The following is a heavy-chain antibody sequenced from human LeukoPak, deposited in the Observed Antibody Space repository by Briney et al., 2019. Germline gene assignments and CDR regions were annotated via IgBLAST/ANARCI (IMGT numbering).Heavy chain of an antibody. J-gene: IGHJ4*02. Sequence: GESLKIPCKGSGYTFTTYWIGWVRRMPGKGLEGMGIIYPGDSDTRYSPSFQGQVTISADKSISTAYLQWSSLKASDTAMYYCATGLQSGGYYFDYWGQGILVTVSS. CDR2: IYPGDSDT. CDR1: GYTFTTYW. V-gene: IGHV5-51*01. D-gene: IGHD3-10*01. CDR3: ATGLQSGGYYFDY.